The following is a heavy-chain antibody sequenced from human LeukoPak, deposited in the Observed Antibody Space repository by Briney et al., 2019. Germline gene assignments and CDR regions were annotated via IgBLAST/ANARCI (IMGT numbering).Heavy chain of an antibody. D-gene: IGHD4-17*01. J-gene: IGHJ5*02. Sequence: SETLSLTCTVSGGSISSYYWSWIRQPPGKGLEWIGYIYYSGSTNYNPSLKSRVTISVDTSKNQFSLKLSSVTAADTAVYYCARLITVTTIGNWFDPWGQGTLVTVSS. V-gene: IGHV4-59*08. CDR3: ARLITVTTIGNWFDP. CDR1: GGSISSYY. CDR2: IYYSGST.